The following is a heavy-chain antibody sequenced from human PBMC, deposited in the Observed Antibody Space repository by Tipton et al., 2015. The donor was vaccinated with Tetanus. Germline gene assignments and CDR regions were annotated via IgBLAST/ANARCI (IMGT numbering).Heavy chain of an antibody. CDR1: SGSIDSYY. D-gene: IGHD3-10*01. CDR2: IPYSGSS. Sequence: TLSLTCTASSGSIDSYYWSWIRQPPGKGLEWIGYIPYSGSSEYNPSLKSRVTVSEDTSKSQFSLKLSSVTAADTAVYYCARSTGSGNYFDNWGQGILVAVSS. CDR3: ARSTGSGNYFDN. J-gene: IGHJ4*02. V-gene: IGHV4-59*01.